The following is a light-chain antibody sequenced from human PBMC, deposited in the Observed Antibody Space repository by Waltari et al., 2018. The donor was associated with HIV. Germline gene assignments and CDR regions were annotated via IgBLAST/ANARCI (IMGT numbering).Light chain of an antibody. V-gene: IGLV2-11*01. J-gene: IGLJ1*01. CDR1: SSDVGGYDY. CDR2: DVG. CDR3: CSYAGTYTYV. Sequence: QSALTQPRPVSGSPGQTVTISCTGTSSDVGGYDYVSWFQQHPDKAPKLIIYDVGQRPSGVPDRFSGSKSGNTAFLTIAGLQAEDEADYYCCSYAGTYTYVFGSGTEVTAL.